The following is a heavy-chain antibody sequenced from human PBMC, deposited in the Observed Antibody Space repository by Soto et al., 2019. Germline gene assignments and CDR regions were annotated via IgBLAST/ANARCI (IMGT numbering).Heavy chain of an antibody. CDR3: ARGVLWPFDY. CDR2: IYYSGST. J-gene: IGHJ4*02. V-gene: IGHV4-31*03. Sequence: QVQLQESGPGLVKPSQTLSLTCTVSGGSIRSGGNSWSWIRQHSGKGLAWIGYIYYSGSTYYNPSLLCRLTISLNMSMNLFSLKLGSVPAADTAVYYCARGVLWPFDYWGQGILVTVSS. CDR1: GGSIRSGGNS. D-gene: IGHD3-16*01.